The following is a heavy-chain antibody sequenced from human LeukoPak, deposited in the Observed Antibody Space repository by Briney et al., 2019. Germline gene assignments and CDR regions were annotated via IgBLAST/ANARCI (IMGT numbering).Heavy chain of an antibody. Sequence: PSETLSLTCTVSGGSISSYYWSWIRQPPGKGLEWIGYIYYSGSTNYNPSLKSRVTISVDTSKNQFSLKLSSVTAADTAVYYCARLSSRQYYYDSSGYSNWFDPWGQGTLVTVSS. CDR3: ARLSSRQYYYDSSGYSNWFDP. CDR1: GGSISSYY. D-gene: IGHD3-22*01. V-gene: IGHV4-59*08. J-gene: IGHJ5*02. CDR2: IYYSGST.